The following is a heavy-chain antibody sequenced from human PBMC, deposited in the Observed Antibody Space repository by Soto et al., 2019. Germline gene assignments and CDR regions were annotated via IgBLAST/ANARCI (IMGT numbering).Heavy chain of an antibody. J-gene: IGHJ3*02. CDR3: AKDSMGLAVATDAFDI. V-gene: IGHV3-23*01. Sequence: EVQLLESGGGLVQPGGSLRLSCAASGFTFSSYAMSWVRQAPGKGLEWVSAISGSGGSTYYADSVKGRFTISRDNSKNTLYLQMNSLRAEDTAVYYCAKDSMGLAVATDAFDIWGQGTMVTVSS. D-gene: IGHD6-19*01. CDR2: ISGSGGST. CDR1: GFTFSSYA.